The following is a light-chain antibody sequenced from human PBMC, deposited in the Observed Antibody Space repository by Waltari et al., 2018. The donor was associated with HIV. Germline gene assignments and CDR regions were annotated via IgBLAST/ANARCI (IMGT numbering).Light chain of an antibody. V-gene: IGKV1-39*01. CDR2: TAT. J-gene: IGKJ3*01. CDR1: QNINNF. CDR3: QQSYSSPT. Sequence: DIRMTQSPSSLSASIGDRVTITCRASQNINNFLNWYQQKPGKAPNIVIYTATTLQSGVPSRFNGSGSGTDFALTISSLQREDFATYFCQQSYSSPTFSPGTTVDIK.